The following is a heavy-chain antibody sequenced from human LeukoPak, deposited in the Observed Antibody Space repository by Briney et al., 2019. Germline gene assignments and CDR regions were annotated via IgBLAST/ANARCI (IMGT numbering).Heavy chain of an antibody. Sequence: ASVTVSCKASGYTFTSYDINWVRQANGQGLEWMGWMNPNSGNTGYAQKFQGRVAMTRNTSISTAYMELSSLRSEDTAVYYCARRYDYIWGSYRYLLEDWGQGTLVTVSS. J-gene: IGHJ1*01. V-gene: IGHV1-8*01. CDR3: ARRYDYIWGSYRYLLED. CDR1: GYTFTSYD. CDR2: MNPNSGNT. D-gene: IGHD3-16*02.